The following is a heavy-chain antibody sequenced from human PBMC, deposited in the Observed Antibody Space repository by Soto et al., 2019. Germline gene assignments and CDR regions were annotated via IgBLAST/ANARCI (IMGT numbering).Heavy chain of an antibody. J-gene: IGHJ4*02. Sequence: QVQLVQSGAEVKKPGASVKVSCKPSGYTFTSYGITWVRQAPGQGLEWMGWISAYNGNTNYAQKFQGRGTMTTDTSTSTAYMELRGLGSDDTAVYYCASGWFGEFVYQFDYWGQGTLVTVSS. CDR2: ISAYNGNT. CDR1: GYTFTSYG. V-gene: IGHV1-18*01. CDR3: ASGWFGEFVYQFDY. D-gene: IGHD3-10*01.